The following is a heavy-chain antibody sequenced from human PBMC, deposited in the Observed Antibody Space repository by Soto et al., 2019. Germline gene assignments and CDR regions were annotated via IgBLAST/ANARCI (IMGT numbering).Heavy chain of an antibody. D-gene: IGHD1-20*01. J-gene: IGHJ6*02. CDR3: ASVGRVTGTPAALNYYYYGMDV. CDR1: GGTFSSYA. Sequence: SVKVSCKASGGTFSSYAISWVRQAPGQGLEWMGGIIPIFGTANYAQKFQGRVTITADESTSTAYMELSSLRSEDTAVYYCASVGRVTGTPAALNYYYYGMDVWGQGTTVTVPS. V-gene: IGHV1-69*13. CDR2: IIPIFGTA.